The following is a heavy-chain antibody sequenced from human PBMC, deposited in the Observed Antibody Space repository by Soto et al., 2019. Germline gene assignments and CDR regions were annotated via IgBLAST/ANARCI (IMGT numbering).Heavy chain of an antibody. V-gene: IGHV1-69*13. D-gene: IGHD2-2*01. Sequence: ASVKVSCKASGGTFSSYAISWVLQAPGQGLEWMGGIIPIFGTANYAQKFQGRVTITADESTSTAYMELSSLRSEDTAVYYCARVTPDIVVVPAASYYFDYWGQGTLVTVSS. CDR2: IIPIFGTA. CDR3: ARVTPDIVVVPAASYYFDY. CDR1: GGTFSSYA. J-gene: IGHJ4*02.